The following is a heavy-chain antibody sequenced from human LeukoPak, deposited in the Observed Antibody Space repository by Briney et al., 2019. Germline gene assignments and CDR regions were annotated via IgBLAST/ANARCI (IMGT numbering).Heavy chain of an antibody. V-gene: IGHV4-59*01. Sequence: SETLSLTCTVSGGSISSYYWRWLRQPPRKGLEWVGYIYYSGSTNYNPSLKSRVTISVDTSKNQFSLKLSSVAAADTAVYYCARSHSVWTSFDYWGQGTLVTVSS. CDR3: ARSHSVWTSFDY. CDR2: IYYSGST. D-gene: IGHD3/OR15-3a*01. J-gene: IGHJ4*02. CDR1: GGSISSYY.